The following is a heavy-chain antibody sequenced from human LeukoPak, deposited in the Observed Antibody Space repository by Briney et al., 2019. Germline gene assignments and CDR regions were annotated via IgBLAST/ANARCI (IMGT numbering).Heavy chain of an antibody. CDR3: ARDPRWLQCFDY. CDR2: IAYDRSNK. CDR1: GFTFRVYA. J-gene: IGHJ4*02. D-gene: IGHD5-24*01. Sequence: PGGSLRLSCGPSGFTFRVYAVHCVRQATGKALVWVSIIAYDRSNKEYADSVKGRFTISRDNSKNTLYLQINSLRVEDTAVYYCARDPRWLQCFDYWGQGTLVTVSS. V-gene: IGHV3-30-3*01.